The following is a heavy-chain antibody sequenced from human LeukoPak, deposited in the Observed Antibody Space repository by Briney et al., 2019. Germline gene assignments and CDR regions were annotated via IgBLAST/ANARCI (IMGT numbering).Heavy chain of an antibody. CDR2: IYWNDDK. V-gene: IGHV2-5*01. D-gene: IGHD3-3*01. Sequence: SGPTLVKPTQTLTLTCTFSGFSLSTSRVGVGWIRQPPGEALEWLALIYWNDDKRYSPSLKSRLTITKDTSKNQVVLTMTNMDPVDTATYYCARATYYDFWSGYPPLDYWGQGILVTVSS. J-gene: IGHJ4*02. CDR1: GFSLSTSRVG. CDR3: ARATYYDFWSGYPPLDY.